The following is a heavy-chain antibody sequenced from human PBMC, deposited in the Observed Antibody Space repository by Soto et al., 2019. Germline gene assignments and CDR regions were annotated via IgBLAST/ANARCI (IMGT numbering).Heavy chain of an antibody. D-gene: IGHD3-10*01. Sequence: EVQLVESGGNLVQPEGSLRLSCTASGFTCSDYYMDWVRQAPGKGLEWVGLTRNKANSYSTEYAASVRGRFTISRDDSKNSLYLQMNSLKTEDTAVYYCTGRGSHYPDYWGPGTLVTVSS. CDR2: TRNKANSYST. V-gene: IGHV3-72*01. CDR1: GFTCSDYY. J-gene: IGHJ4*02. CDR3: TGRGSHYPDY.